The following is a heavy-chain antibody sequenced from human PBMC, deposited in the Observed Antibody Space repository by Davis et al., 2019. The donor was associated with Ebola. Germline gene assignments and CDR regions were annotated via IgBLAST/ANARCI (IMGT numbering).Heavy chain of an antibody. D-gene: IGHD6-19*01. CDR3: ARENTLGWYVY. CDR2: IYYSGST. CDR1: GGSISSYY. V-gene: IGHV4-59*12. Sequence: SETLSLTCTVPGGSISSYYWSWIRQPPGKGLEWIGYIYYSGSTNYNPSLKSRVTISVDTSKNQFSLKLSSVTAADTAVYYCARENTLGWYVYWGQGTLVTVSS. J-gene: IGHJ4*02.